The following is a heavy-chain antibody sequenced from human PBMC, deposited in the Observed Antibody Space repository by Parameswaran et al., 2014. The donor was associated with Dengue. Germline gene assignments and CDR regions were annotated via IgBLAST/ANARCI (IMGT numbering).Heavy chain of an antibody. D-gene: IGHD3-10*01. V-gene: IGHV3-7*01. J-gene: IGHJ5*02. CDR3: AGSGSYYTFNWFDP. CDR2: IKQDGSEK. Sequence: RWIRQPPGKGLEWVANIKQDGSEKYYVDSVKGRFTISRDNAKNSLYLQMNSLRAEDTAVYYCAGSGSYYTFNWFDPWGQGTLVTVSS.